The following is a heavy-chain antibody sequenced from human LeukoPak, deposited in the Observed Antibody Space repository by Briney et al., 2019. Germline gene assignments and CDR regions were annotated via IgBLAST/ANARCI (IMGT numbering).Heavy chain of an antibody. CDR2: INPNSGGT. CDR1: GYTFTDYY. Sequence: ASVKVSCKPSGYTFTDYYMHWVRQAPGQGLEWMGWINPNSGGTIYAQNFQGRVTMTRDTSISTAYMELSSDDTAVYYCARESAGRRPFDIWGQGTMVTVSS. D-gene: IGHD3-10*01. J-gene: IGHJ3*02. V-gene: IGHV1-2*02. CDR3: ARESAGRRPFDI.